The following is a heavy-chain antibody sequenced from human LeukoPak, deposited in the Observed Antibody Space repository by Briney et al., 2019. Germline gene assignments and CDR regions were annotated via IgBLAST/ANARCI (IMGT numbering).Heavy chain of an antibody. Sequence: GGSLRLSCAASGFTFRDYGMHWVRQAPGKGLEWVAFIRYEGDDKYYADSVKGRFTISRDNYKNSLYLEMSSLRVDDTAVYYCAKDLVRDRWFGESWGQGTLVTVSS. CDR2: IRYEGDDK. CDR1: GFTFRDYG. V-gene: IGHV3-30*02. J-gene: IGHJ5*02. CDR3: AKDLVRDRWFGES. D-gene: IGHD3-10*01.